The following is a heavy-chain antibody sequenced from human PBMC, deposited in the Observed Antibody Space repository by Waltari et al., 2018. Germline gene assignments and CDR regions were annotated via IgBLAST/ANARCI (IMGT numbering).Heavy chain of an antibody. J-gene: IGHJ3*02. CDR3: ATHPRKTGYYRTNAFDI. CDR2: INHRGST. Sequence: QVQLQQWGAGLLKPSETLSLTCAVYGGSFSGYYWSWIRQPPGKGLEWIGEINHRGSTNDNPSLKSRVTISVDTSKNQFSLKLSSVTAADTAVYYCATHPRKTGYYRTNAFDIWGQGTMVTVSS. CDR1: GGSFSGYY. D-gene: IGHD3-9*01. V-gene: IGHV4-34*01.